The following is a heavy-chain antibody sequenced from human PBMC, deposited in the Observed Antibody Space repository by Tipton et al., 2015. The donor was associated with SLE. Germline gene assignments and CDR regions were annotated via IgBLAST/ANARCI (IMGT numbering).Heavy chain of an antibody. D-gene: IGHD6-13*01. CDR1: GGSISSYY. Sequence: GLVKPSETLSLTCTVSGGSISSYYWSWIRQPPGKGLEWIGYIYYSGSTNYNPSLKSRVTISVDTSKNQFSLKLSSVTAADTAVYYCARGNSSSWGRWFDPWGQGTLVTVSS. CDR3: ARGNSSSWGRWFDP. CDR2: IYYSGST. V-gene: IGHV4-59*12. J-gene: IGHJ5*02.